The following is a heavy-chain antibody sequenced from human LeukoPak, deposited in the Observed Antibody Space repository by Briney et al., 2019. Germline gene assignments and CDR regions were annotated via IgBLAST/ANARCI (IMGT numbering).Heavy chain of an antibody. D-gene: IGHD6-19*01. Sequence: PSETLSLTCTVSGGSISSYHWSWIRQPPGKGLEWIGYMYYSGSTNYNPSLKSRVTISVDTSKNQFSLKLSSVTAADTAVYYCARWFSRRSSSGGWYSPNYFDSWGQGTLVTVSS. CDR1: GGSISSYH. CDR3: ARWFSRRSSSGGWYSPNYFDS. CDR2: MYYSGST. V-gene: IGHV4-59*01. J-gene: IGHJ4*02.